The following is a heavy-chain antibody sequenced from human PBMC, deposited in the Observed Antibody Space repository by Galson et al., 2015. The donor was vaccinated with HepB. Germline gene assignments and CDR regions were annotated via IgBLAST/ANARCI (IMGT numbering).Heavy chain of an antibody. CDR3: AKISATGVADY. CDR2: ISYDGTNK. D-gene: IGHD3-3*02. V-gene: IGHV3-30*04. J-gene: IGHJ4*02. CDR1: GFTFSDYA. Sequence: SLRLSCAASGFTFSDYAMHWVRQAPGKRLEWVAVISYDGTNKYYADSVKGRFTISRDSSKNTLYLQMNSLRVEDTAIYYGAKISATGVADYWGQGTLVTVSS.